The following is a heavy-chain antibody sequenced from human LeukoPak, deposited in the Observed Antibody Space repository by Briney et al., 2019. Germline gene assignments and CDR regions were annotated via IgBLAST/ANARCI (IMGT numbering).Heavy chain of an antibody. CDR1: GGSFSKYY. Sequence: SETLSLTCSVSGGSFSKYYWSWVRQPPGRGLEWIGYIYDSGSTKYNSSLKSRVTISVDTSKNQFSLKLSSVTAADTAVYYCAREYYYDSSGYHILWGQGTLVTVSS. V-gene: IGHV4-59*12. D-gene: IGHD3-22*01. J-gene: IGHJ4*02. CDR3: AREYYYDSSGYHIL. CDR2: IYDSGST.